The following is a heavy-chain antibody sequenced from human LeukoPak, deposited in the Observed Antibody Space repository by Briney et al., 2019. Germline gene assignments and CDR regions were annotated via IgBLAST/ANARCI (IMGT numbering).Heavy chain of an antibody. CDR3: ARVDLNSGWLWLEPFDY. J-gene: IGHJ4*02. Sequence: VASVKVSCKASGYTFTGYYMHWVRQAPGQGLEWMGWINPNSGGTNYAQKFQDRVTMTRDTSISTAYMELSRLRSDDTAVYYCARVDLNSGWLWLEPFDYWGQGTLVTVSS. CDR2: INPNSGGT. CDR1: GYTFTGYY. D-gene: IGHD6-19*01. V-gene: IGHV1-2*02.